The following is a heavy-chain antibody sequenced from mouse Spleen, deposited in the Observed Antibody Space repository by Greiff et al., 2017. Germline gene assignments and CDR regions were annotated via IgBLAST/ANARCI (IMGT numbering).Heavy chain of an antibody. D-gene: IGHD2-10*01. V-gene: IGHV1-81*01. CDR2: IYPRSGST. J-gene: IGHJ3*01. CDR1: GYTFTSYG. CDR3: ARWAYYGNSFAY. Sequence: QVQLQQSGAELARPGASVKLSCKASGYTFTSYGISWVKQRTGQGLEWIGEIYPRSGSTYYNEKFKGKATLTADKSSSTAYMELRSLTSEDSAVYFCARWAYYGNSFAYWGQGTLVTVSA.